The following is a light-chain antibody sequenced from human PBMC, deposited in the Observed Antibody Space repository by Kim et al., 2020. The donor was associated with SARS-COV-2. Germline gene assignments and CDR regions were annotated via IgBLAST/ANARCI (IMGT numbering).Light chain of an antibody. CDR3: QSYDSSTWV. CDR1: SGSIASNY. V-gene: IGLV6-57*01. J-gene: IGLJ3*02. CDR2: EDN. Sequence: GKPVTISCTRSSGSIASNYVQWYQQRPGSSPTTVIYEDNQRPSGVPDRFSGSIDSSANSASLTISGLKTEDEADYYCQSYDSSTWVFGGGTQLTVL.